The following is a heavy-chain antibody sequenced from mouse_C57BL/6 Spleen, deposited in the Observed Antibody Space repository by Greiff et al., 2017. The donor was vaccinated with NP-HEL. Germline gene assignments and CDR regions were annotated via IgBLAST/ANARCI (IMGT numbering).Heavy chain of an antibody. CDR2: IDPSDSYT. CDR3: ARYEFYAMDY. D-gene: IGHD2-12*01. J-gene: IGHJ4*01. CDR1: GYTFTSYW. Sequence: VQLQQPGAELVRPGTSVTLSCKASGYTFTSYWMHWVKQRPGQGLEWIGVIDPSDSYTNYNQKFKGKATLTVDTSSSTAYMQLSSLTSEDSAVYYCARYEFYAMDYWGQGASVTVSS. V-gene: IGHV1-59*01.